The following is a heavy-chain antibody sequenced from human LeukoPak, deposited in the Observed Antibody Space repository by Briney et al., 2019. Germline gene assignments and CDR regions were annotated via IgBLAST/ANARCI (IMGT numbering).Heavy chain of an antibody. Sequence: PSETLSLTCTVSDGSITNYYWSWIRQPPGEGLEWIGYIYYSGNTNYNPSLKRRVTISIDTSKNQVSLRLSSVSAADTAVYYCASLGGTYDYWGQGTLVTVSS. D-gene: IGHD1-26*01. CDR1: DGSITNYY. CDR2: IYYSGNT. V-gene: IGHV4-59*08. J-gene: IGHJ4*02. CDR3: ASLGGTYDY.